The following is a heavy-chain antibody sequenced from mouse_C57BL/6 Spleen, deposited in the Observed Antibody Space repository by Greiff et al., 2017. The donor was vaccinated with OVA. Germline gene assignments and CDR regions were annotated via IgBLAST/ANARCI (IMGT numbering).Heavy chain of an antibody. V-gene: IGHV14-4*01. CDR3: TTGYGSSYGY. CDR1: GFNIKDDY. J-gene: IGHJ2*01. D-gene: IGHD1-1*01. Sequence: SGAELVRPGASVKLSCTASGFNIKDDYMHWVKQRPEQGLEWIGWIDPENGDTEYASKFQGKATITADTSSNTAYLQLSSLTAEDTAVYYWTTGYGSSYGYWGQGTTLTVSS. CDR2: IDPENGDT.